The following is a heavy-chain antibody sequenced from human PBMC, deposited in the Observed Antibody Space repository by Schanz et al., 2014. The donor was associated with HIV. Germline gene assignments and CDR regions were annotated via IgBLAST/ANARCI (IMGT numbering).Heavy chain of an antibody. CDR2: INPNSGAT. Sequence: QLVQSGPEVKKPGTSVKVSCKASGFTFTGYYLHWVRQAPGQGLEWMGWINPNSGATKYAHQFLGRVTMTTDTAISTAYMEVSRLRSDDTAVYYCARDRGSISWMGRAFDIWGQGTMVTVSS. CDR3: ARDRGSISWMGRAFDI. CDR1: GFTFTGYY. D-gene: IGHD2-2*01. V-gene: IGHV1-2*07. J-gene: IGHJ3*02.